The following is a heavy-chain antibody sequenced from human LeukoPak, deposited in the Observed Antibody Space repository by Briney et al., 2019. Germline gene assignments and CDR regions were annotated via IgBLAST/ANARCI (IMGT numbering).Heavy chain of an antibody. CDR1: GGAMSNDY. Sequence: SDLRWLTCTLIGGAMSNDYGRLTRQPPSKRLKWIGYIYYGGNTNYNPSLKSRVTISVDTSKNQFSLKLSSVTAADTAVYYCARDEGAGAPYFDYWGQGTLVTVSS. D-gene: IGHD1-26*01. CDR3: ARDEGAGAPYFDY. CDR2: IYYGGNT. V-gene: IGHV4-59*01. J-gene: IGHJ4*02.